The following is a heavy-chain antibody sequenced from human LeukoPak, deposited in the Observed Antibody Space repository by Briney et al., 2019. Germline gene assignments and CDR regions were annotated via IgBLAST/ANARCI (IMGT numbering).Heavy chain of an antibody. Sequence: SQTLSLTCTVSGGSISSGDYYWSWIRQPPGKGLEWIGYIYYSGSTYYNPSLKSLVTISVDTSKNQFSLKLSSVTAADTAVYYCARAHYDILTGYQGELDYWGQGTLVTVSS. CDR2: IYYSGST. CDR3: ARAHYDILTGYQGELDY. J-gene: IGHJ4*02. V-gene: IGHV4-30-4*01. CDR1: GGSISSGDYY. D-gene: IGHD3-9*01.